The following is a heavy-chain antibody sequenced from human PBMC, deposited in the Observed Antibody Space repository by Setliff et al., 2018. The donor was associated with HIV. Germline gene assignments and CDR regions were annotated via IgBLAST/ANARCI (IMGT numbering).Heavy chain of an antibody. Sequence: LRLSCAASGFTFSGSSIHWVRQASGKGLEWVGRVRSKAYTYATAYAASVNGRFTISRDDSKNTAYLQMNSLKTEDTAVYYCSRFIDGGNGLDYWGQGTLVTVSS. CDR2: VRSKAYTYAT. V-gene: IGHV3-73*01. CDR3: SRFIDGGNGLDY. D-gene: IGHD2-15*01. CDR1: GFTFSGSS. J-gene: IGHJ4*02.